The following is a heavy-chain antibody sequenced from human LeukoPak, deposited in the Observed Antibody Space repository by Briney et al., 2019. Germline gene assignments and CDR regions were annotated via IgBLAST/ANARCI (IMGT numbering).Heavy chain of an antibody. CDR1: GGSISTYY. Sequence: MTWETLSLTCSVSGGSISTYYWSWIRQPPGEGLEWIGYIYYSGSSNYSPSLKSRVTISVDTSKNQFSLKLNSVTAADTAVYYCARMVIRAYCSGGNCYEHAFDVWGQGTVVTVSS. J-gene: IGHJ3*01. CDR2: IYYSGSS. D-gene: IGHD2-15*01. CDR3: ARMVIRAYCSGGNCYEHAFDV. V-gene: IGHV4-59*08.